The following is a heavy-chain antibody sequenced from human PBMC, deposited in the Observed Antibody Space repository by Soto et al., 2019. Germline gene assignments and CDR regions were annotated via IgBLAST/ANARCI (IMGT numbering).Heavy chain of an antibody. CDR2: ISYDGSNK. J-gene: IGHJ4*02. V-gene: IGHV3-30*18. CDR1: GFTFSSYG. CDR3: AKDDDSSGYLYYFDY. D-gene: IGHD3-22*01. Sequence: QVQLVESGGGVVQPGRSLRLSCAASGFTFSSYGMHWVRQAPGKGLEWVAVISYDGSNKYYADSVKGRFTISRDNSKNTLYLQMNSLRAEDTAVYYCAKDDDSSGYLYYFDYWGQGTLVTVSS.